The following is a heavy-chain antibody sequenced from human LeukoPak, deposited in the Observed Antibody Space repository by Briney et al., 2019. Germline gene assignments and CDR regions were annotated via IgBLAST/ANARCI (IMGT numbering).Heavy chain of an antibody. Sequence: PGGSLRLSCAASGFTFDDYAMHWVRQAPGKGLEWVSSINWSSGSIRYADSVKGRFTISRDNAKNSLYLQMNSLRAEDTAVYYCARKLILDYWGQGTLVTVSS. CDR2: INWSSGSI. CDR3: ARKLILDY. J-gene: IGHJ4*02. CDR1: GFTFDDYA. V-gene: IGHV3-9*01.